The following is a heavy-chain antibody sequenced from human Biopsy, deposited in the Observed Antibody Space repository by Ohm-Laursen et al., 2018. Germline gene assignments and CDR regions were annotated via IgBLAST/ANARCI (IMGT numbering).Heavy chain of an antibody. Sequence: PSETLSLTCSVSGGSTNDNFWSWIRQPAGETLVWIGRIYSSGGYSYNPSLKSRISMSMDTSNNQFSLILASVTAADTPVYYCARAPGKAVAGRFLDLWGRGTLVTVSS. D-gene: IGHD6-19*01. J-gene: IGHJ2*01. V-gene: IGHV4-4*07. CDR2: IYSSGGY. CDR3: ARAPGKAVAGRFLDL. CDR1: GGSTNDNF.